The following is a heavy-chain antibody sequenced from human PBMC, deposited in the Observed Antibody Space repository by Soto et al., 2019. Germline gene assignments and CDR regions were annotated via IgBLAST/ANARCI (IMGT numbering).Heavy chain of an antibody. V-gene: IGHV4-34*01. CDR1: GGSFSGHS. CDR3: STRAYDTNGYYRFDP. Sequence: PSETLSLTCAVYGGSFSGHSWTWIRQSPGKGLEWIGDINHSGRVNYSPSLKSRVTISLDTSKNQFSLTLSAVTAADTAMYYCSTRAYDTNGYYRFDPLGQGTLVTVS. D-gene: IGHD3-22*01. CDR2: INHSGRV. J-gene: IGHJ5*01.